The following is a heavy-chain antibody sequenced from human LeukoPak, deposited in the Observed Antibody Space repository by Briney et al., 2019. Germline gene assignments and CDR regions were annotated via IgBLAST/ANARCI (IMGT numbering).Heavy chain of an antibody. D-gene: IGHD3-22*01. J-gene: IGHJ4*02. CDR2: ISGSGGST. CDR1: GFTFSSYA. V-gene: IGHV3-23*01. Sequence: PGGSLRLSCAAPGFTFSSYAMSWVRQAPGKGLEWVSAISGSGGSTYYADSVKGRFTISRDNSKNTLYLQMNSLRAEDTAVYYCAKTPYYDSSGYYSHYFDYWGQGTLVTVSS. CDR3: AKTPYYDSSGYYSHYFDY.